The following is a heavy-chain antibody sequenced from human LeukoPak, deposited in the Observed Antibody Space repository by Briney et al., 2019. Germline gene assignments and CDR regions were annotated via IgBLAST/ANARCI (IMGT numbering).Heavy chain of an antibody. V-gene: IGHV1-2*02. J-gene: IGHJ4*02. CDR1: GYTFTGYY. CDR2: INPNSGGA. D-gene: IGHD3-22*01. CDR3: ARGSSGYYYGIDY. Sequence: ASVKVSCKASGYTFTGYYMHWVRQAPGQGLEWMGWINPNSGGANYAQKFQGRVTMTRDTSISTAYMELSRLRSDDTAVYYCARGSSGYYYGIDYWGQGTLVTVSS.